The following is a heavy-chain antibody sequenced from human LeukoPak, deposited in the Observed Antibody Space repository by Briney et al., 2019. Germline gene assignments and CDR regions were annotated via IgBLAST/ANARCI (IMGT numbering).Heavy chain of an antibody. CDR3: AKDIYRDWNDEGGFDY. J-gene: IGHJ4*02. Sequence: PGRSLRLSCAASGFTFDDYAMNWVRQAPGKDLEWVSGINWNSGSIGYADSVKGRFTISRDNAKNSLYLQMNSLRADDTALYYCAKDIYRDWNDEGGFDYWGQGILVTVSS. CDR2: INWNSGSI. CDR1: GFTFDDYA. V-gene: IGHV3-9*01. D-gene: IGHD1-1*01.